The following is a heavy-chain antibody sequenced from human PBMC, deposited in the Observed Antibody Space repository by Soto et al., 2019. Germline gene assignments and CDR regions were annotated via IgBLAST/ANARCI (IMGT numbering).Heavy chain of an antibody. CDR2: INAGNGNT. D-gene: IGHD2-15*01. J-gene: IGHJ4*02. CDR3: ARVRGIRYCSGGSCPFDY. Sequence: GESLKISCKASGYTFTSYAMHWVRQAPGQRLEWMGWINAGNGNTKYSQKFQGRVTITRDTSASTAYMELSSLRSEDTAVYYCARVRGIRYCSGGSCPFDYWGQGTLVTVSS. CDR1: GYTFTSYA. V-gene: IGHV1-3*01.